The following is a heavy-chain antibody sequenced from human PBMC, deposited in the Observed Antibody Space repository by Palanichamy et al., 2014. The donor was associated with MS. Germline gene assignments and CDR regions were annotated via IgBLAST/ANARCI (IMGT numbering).Heavy chain of an antibody. CDR2: SITVGAP. J-gene: IGHJ5*02. V-gene: IGHV4-59*01. Sequence: QVQLQEWAPGLVKPSETLSLTCTVSGGSISSYYWSWIRQPPGRDWSGLGISITVGAPTTTPPLKSRVTISVDTSKNQFSLKLSSVTAADTAVYYCARAVYYYANWFDPWGQGTLVTVSS. CDR3: ARAVYYYANWFDP. D-gene: IGHD3-10*01. CDR1: GGSISSYY.